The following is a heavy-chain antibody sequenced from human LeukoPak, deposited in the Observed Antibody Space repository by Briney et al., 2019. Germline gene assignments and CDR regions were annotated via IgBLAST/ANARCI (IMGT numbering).Heavy chain of an antibody. CDR1: GFTFSNYE. CDR3: AKDARRTSGWYFFDY. CDR2: ISHSGRTI. V-gene: IGHV3-48*03. J-gene: IGHJ4*02. Sequence: GGSLRLSCAASGFTFSNYELNWVRQAPGKGLAWVSYISHSGRTIYSADSVKGRFTISRDNSKNTLFLQMNSLRAEDTAVYYCAKDARRTSGWYFFDYWGQGILVTVSS. D-gene: IGHD6-19*01.